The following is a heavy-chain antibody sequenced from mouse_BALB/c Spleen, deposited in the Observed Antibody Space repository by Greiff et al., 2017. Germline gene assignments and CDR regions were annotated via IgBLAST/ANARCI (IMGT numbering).Heavy chain of an antibody. V-gene: IGHV1-7*01. CDR3: ARDYYGSSQGY. CDR2: INPSTGYT. CDR1: GYTFTSYW. J-gene: IGHJ2*01. D-gene: IGHD1-1*01. Sequence: VQVVESGAELAKPGASVKMSCKASGYTFTSYWMHWVKQRPGQGLEWIGYINPSTGYTEYNQKFKDKATLTADKSSSTAYMQLSSLTSEDSAVYYCARDYYGSSQGYWGQGTTLTVSS.